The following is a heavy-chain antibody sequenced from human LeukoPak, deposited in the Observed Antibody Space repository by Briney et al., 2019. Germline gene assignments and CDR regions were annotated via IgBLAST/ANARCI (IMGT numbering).Heavy chain of an antibody. Sequence: PSETLSLTCAVYGGSFSGYYWSWIRRPPGKGLEWIGHVYYAGITDYNPSLQSRVTISVDPSRNQLSLKLNSVTAADTAVYYCARQGYKSGWYPTFDFWGPGTQVIVSS. CDR1: GGSFSGYY. CDR3: ARQGYKSGWYPTFDF. V-gene: IGHV4-59*01. CDR2: VYYAGIT. J-gene: IGHJ4*02. D-gene: IGHD6-19*01.